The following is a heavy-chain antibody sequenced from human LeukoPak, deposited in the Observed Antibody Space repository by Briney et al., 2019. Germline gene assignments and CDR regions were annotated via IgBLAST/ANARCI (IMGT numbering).Heavy chain of an antibody. Sequence: GGSLRLSCAASGFTVSSNYMNWVRQAPGKGLEWVSYISSSGSTIYYADSVKGRFTISRDNAKNSLYLQMNSLRAEDTAVYYCAREGYSSSWYYFDYWGQGTLVTVSS. CDR2: ISSSGSTI. J-gene: IGHJ4*02. CDR1: GFTVSSNY. V-gene: IGHV3-11*04. D-gene: IGHD6-13*01. CDR3: AREGYSSSWYYFDY.